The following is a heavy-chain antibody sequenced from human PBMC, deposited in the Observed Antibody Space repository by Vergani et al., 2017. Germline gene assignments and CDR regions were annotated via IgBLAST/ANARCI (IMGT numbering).Heavy chain of an antibody. J-gene: IGHJ4*02. CDR1: GFTFSSYG. CDR3: AKTTVTTTGPFDY. Sequence: QVQLVESGGGVVQPGRSLRLSCAASGFTFSSYGMHWVRQAPGKGLEWVAVIWYDGSNKYYADSVKGRFTISRDNSKNTLYLQMNSLRAEDTAVYYCAKTTVTTTGPFDYWGQGTLVTVSS. CDR2: IWYDGSNK. V-gene: IGHV3-33*06. D-gene: IGHD4-17*01.